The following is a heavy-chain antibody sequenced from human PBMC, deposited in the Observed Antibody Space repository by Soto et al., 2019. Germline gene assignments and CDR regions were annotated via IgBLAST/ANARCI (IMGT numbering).Heavy chain of an antibody. Sequence: SETLSLTCTVSGGSVTSGGYYWSWIRQPPGKGLEWIGEINHSGSTNYNPSLKSRVTISVDTSKNQFSLKLSSVTAADTAVYYCARGLDCTNGVCFPAPFDYWGQGTLVTVSS. CDR1: GGSVTSGGYY. J-gene: IGHJ4*02. V-gene: IGHV4-34*01. CDR3: ARGLDCTNGVCFPAPFDY. CDR2: INHSGST. D-gene: IGHD2-8*01.